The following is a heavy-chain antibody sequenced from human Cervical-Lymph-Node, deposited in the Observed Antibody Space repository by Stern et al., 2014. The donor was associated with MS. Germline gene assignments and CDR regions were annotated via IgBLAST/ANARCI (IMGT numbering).Heavy chain of an antibody. CDR1: GYSFTANW. CDR3: ARDYGDYAFDY. V-gene: IGHV5-51*01. J-gene: IGHJ4*02. CDR2: IYPGDSDT. D-gene: IGHD4-17*01. Sequence: VQLVESGAEVKKPGESLKISCKGSGYSFTANWIAWVRQMPGKGLEWIGIIYPGDSDTRYSPSFQGQVTISADKSISPAYLQWSSLKASDTAMYYCARDYGDYAFDYWGQGTLVTVSS.